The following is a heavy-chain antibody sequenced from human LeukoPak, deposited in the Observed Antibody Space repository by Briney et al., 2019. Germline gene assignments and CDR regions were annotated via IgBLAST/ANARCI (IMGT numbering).Heavy chain of an antibody. J-gene: IGHJ6*03. CDR2: IYYSGST. CDR1: GGSISSYY. D-gene: IGHD6-13*01. CDR3: ARDEAAAAPPYYYYYMDV. V-gene: IGHV4-59*01. Sequence: SETLSLTCTVSGGSISSYYWSWIRQPPGKGLEWIGYIYYSGSTNYNPSLKSRVTISVDTSKNQFSLKLSSVTAADTAVYYCARDEAAAAPPYYYYYMDVWGKGTTVTVSS.